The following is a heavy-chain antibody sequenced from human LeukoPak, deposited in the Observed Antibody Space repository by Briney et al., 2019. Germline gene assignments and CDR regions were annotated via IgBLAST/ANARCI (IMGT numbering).Heavy chain of an antibody. J-gene: IGHJ4*02. Sequence: GASVKVSCKASGYTFTSYDINWVRQAPGQGLEWMGWINLNSGNTGYAQNSQGRLTVTRDTSINTAYMELSTLRSEDTAIYYCARVTGSIDYWGQGTLVTVSS. CDR2: INLNSGNT. V-gene: IGHV1-8*01. D-gene: IGHD1-26*01. CDR3: ARVTGSIDY. CDR1: GYTFTSYD.